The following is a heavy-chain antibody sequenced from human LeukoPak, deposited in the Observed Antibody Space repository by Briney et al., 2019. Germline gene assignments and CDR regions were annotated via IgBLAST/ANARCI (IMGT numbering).Heavy chain of an antibody. D-gene: IGHD3-22*01. V-gene: IGHV4-61*02. CDR2: ISSSGST. CDR1: GGSISSGTYY. J-gene: IGHJ3*02. CDR3: ARGPYSYDSSGAFDI. Sequence: SETLSLTCTVSGGSISSGTYYWTWIRQPAGKGLEWIGRISSSGSTNYNPSLKSRVTISVDTSKNQFSLKLSSVTAADTAVYFCARGPYSYDSSGAFDIWGQGTMVTVSS.